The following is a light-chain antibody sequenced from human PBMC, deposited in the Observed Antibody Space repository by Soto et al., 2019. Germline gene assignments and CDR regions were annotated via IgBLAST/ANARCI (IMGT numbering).Light chain of an antibody. V-gene: IGKV4-1*01. CDR3: QQYNNWPWT. Sequence: DIVMTQSPDSLAVSLGERATSSCKSSQSVLYISNNKNYLAWYRQKPGQPPKLLIYWASTRESGVPDRFSGSGSGTDFTLTISSLQSEDFAVYYCQQYNNWPWTFGQGTKVDIK. CDR1: QSVLYISNNKNY. J-gene: IGKJ1*01. CDR2: WAS.